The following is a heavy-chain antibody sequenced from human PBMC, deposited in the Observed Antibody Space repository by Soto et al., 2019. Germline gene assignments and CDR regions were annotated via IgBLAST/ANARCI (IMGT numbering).Heavy chain of an antibody. V-gene: IGHV3-48*02. Sequence: PGGSLRLSCAASGFTFSSYSMNWVRQAPGKGLEWVSYISSSSSTIYYADSVKGRFTISRDNAKNSLYLQMNSLRDEDTAVYYCARGSRLLRSYGMDVWGQGTTVTVSS. D-gene: IGHD3-3*01. CDR2: ISSSSSTI. J-gene: IGHJ6*02. CDR1: GFTFSSYS. CDR3: ARGSRLLRSYGMDV.